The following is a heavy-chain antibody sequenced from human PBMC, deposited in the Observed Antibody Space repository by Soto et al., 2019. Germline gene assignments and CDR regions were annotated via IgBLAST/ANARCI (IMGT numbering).Heavy chain of an antibody. CDR2: IYYSGST. CDR3: ARPRSSGYAGEFDY. Sequence: QVQLQESGPGLVKPSETLSLTCTVSGGSISPYYWSWIRQPPGKGLEWIGFIYYSGSTNYNPSLKSRLTISVDTSQNQFSLMLTSVTAADTAVYYCARPRSSGYAGEFDYWGQGTLVTVSS. J-gene: IGHJ4*02. D-gene: IGHD3-22*01. CDR1: GGSISPYY. V-gene: IGHV4-59*01.